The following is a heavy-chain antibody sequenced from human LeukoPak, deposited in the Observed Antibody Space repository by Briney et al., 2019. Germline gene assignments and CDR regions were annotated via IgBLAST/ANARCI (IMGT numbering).Heavy chain of an antibody. D-gene: IGHD3-16*01. CDR1: GYTFTGYY. CDR2: INPDSGDT. J-gene: IGHJ6*03. Sequence: ASVKVSCKASGYTFTGYYMHWVRQAPGQGLEWMGCINPDSGDTNYAQRFQDRVTMTRDTSISKAYMELSRLTSDDTAVYFCARDRWPGGFYYYMDVWGKGTTVIISS. V-gene: IGHV1-2*02. CDR3: ARDRWPGGFYYYMDV.